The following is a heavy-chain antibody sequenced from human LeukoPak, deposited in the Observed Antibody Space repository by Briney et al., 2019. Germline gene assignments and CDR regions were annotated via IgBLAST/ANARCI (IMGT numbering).Heavy chain of an antibody. CDR3: ARQGYYYYYMDV. CDR1: AGSISRSSYY. Sequence: SQTLSLTWTVAAGSISRSSYYWGWLRQPPGNGLEWIVGIEYSGSTYYNRSLECRVTVSVARSQNQFSWTLSSVSAGQTAVYYCARQGYYYYYMDVWGKGTTVTVPS. CDR2: IEYSGST. V-gene: IGHV4-39*01. J-gene: IGHJ6*03.